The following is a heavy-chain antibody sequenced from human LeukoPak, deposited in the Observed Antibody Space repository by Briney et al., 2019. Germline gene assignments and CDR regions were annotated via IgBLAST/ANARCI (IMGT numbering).Heavy chain of an antibody. Sequence: SETLSLTCTVSGGSISTTNYYWGWIRQSPGKGLEWFGCVYYSGSTNYNPSLKSRVTISVDTSKNQFSLKLSSVTAADTAVYYCARVGAGYSSSRHDNYYYMDVWGKGTTVTVSS. D-gene: IGHD6-13*01. CDR1: GGSISTTNYY. J-gene: IGHJ6*03. V-gene: IGHV4-39*07. CDR2: VYYSGST. CDR3: ARVGAGYSSSRHDNYYYMDV.